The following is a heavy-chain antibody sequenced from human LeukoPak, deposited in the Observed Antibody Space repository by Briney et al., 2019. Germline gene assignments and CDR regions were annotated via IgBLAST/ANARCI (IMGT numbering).Heavy chain of an antibody. V-gene: IGHV3-23*01. D-gene: IGHD2-15*01. Sequence: GGSLRLSCAVSGFTLSNYGMSWVRQAPGKGLEWVAGISGSGGRTNYADSVKGRFTISSDKHKNTLYLQMNSLRAEATAVYFCAKRGVVIRVILVGFHKEAYYFDSWGQGAVVMVSA. CDR1: GFTLSNYG. CDR2: ISGSGGRT. CDR3: AKRGVVIRVILVGFHKEAYYFDS. J-gene: IGHJ4*02.